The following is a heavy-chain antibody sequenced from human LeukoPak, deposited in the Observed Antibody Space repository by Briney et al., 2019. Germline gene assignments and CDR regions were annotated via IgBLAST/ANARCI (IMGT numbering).Heavy chain of an antibody. CDR2: INPNSGGT. CDR3: ASKNVEYYFDY. Sequence: ASVKVSCKASGGTLSSYAISWVRQAPGQGLEWMGWINPNSGGTNYAQKFQGRVTMTRDTSISTAYMELSRLRSDDTAVYYCASKNVEYYFDYWGQGTLVTVSS. V-gene: IGHV1-2*02. D-gene: IGHD5-24*01. CDR1: GGTLSSYA. J-gene: IGHJ4*02.